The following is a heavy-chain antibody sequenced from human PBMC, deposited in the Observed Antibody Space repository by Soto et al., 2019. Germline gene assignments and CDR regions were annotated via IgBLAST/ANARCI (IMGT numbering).Heavy chain of an antibody. CDR2: IIPIFGTA. D-gene: IGHD3-9*01. V-gene: IGHV1-69*13. CDR1: GGTFSSYA. Sequence: SVKVSCKASGGTFSSYAISWVRQAPGQGLEWMGGIIPIFGTANYAQKFQGRVTITEDESTSTAYMELSSLRSEDTAVYYCARVLTLNDILTVYYGDYYYSGRDSWGQGTPVTVS. J-gene: IGHJ6*02. CDR3: ARVLTLNDILTVYYGDYYYSGRDS.